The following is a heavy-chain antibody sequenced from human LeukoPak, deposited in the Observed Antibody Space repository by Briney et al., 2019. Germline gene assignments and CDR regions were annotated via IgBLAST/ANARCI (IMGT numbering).Heavy chain of an antibody. D-gene: IGHD3-10*01. CDR1: GRSFRDHY. CDR2: INHSGTT. CDR3: AKSNGYGLVDI. J-gene: IGHJ3*02. V-gene: IGHV4-34*01. Sequence: PSETLSLTCALYGRSFRDHYWTWIRQPPGKGLEWIGEINHSGTTNYHPSLKSRVTISVDTSKNQFSLKLNSVTAADTAVYYCAKSNGYGLVDIWGQGTMVTVSS.